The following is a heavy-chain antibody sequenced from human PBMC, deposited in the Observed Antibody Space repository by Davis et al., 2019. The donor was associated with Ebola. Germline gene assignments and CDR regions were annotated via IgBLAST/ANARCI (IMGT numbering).Heavy chain of an antibody. CDR1: GYAFIGYY. CDR3: ARGIAVAGVALDYYYYYGMDV. CDR2: VNPRTGAT. Sequence: ASVKVSCKSSGYAFIGYYVHWVRQAPGQGLEWVGRVNPRTGATNYAQKLQGRVTMTTDTSTGTAYMELRSLRSDDTAVYYCARGIAVAGVALDYYYYYGMDVWGKGTTVTVSS. D-gene: IGHD6-19*01. V-gene: IGHV1-2*06. J-gene: IGHJ6*04.